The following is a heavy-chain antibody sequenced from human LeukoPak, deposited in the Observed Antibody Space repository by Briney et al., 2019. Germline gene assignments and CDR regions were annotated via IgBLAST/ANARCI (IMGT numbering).Heavy chain of an antibody. CDR3: ARGTYDILTGYYGRESYYYYMDV. D-gene: IGHD3-9*01. J-gene: IGHJ6*03. Sequence: GGSLRLSCAAPGITFSNYNMNWVRQAPGKGLEWISSITSSSSYTFYADSVKGRFTISRDNAKNSLYLQMNSLRAEDTALYHCARGTYDILTGYYGRESYYYYMDVWGKGTTVTISS. CDR2: ITSSSSYT. CDR1: GITFSNYN. V-gene: IGHV3-21*04.